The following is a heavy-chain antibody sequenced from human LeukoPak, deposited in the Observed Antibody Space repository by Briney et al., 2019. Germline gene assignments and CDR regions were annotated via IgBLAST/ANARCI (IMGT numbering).Heavy chain of an antibody. J-gene: IGHJ1*01. CDR2: ISAYNGNT. Sequence: ASVKVSCKASGYTFTSYGISWVRQAPGQGLEWMGWISAYNGNTNYAQKLQGRVTMTTDTSTSTAYMELRSLRSDDTAVYYRARDLVVVAATDREYFQHWGQGTLVAVSS. D-gene: IGHD2-15*01. CDR1: GYTFTSYG. V-gene: IGHV1-18*01. CDR3: ARDLVVVAATDREYFQH.